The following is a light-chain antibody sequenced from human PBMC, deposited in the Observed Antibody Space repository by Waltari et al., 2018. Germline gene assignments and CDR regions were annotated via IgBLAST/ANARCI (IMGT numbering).Light chain of an antibody. CDR3: QQYDAYPYT. CDR1: QGISTY. V-gene: IGKV1-9*01. J-gene: IGKJ2*01. CDR2: GAS. Sequence: IQLTQSPSSLSASVGDRVTLTCRASQGISTYLGWYQQKPGKAPPLLIYGASTLQGGVPSRFSGSGSGTDFTLTINSLQPDDFATYYCQQYDAYPYTFGQGAKLEIK.